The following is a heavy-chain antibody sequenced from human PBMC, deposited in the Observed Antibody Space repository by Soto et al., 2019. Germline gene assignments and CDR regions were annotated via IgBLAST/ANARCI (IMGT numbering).Heavy chain of an antibody. J-gene: IGHJ4*02. D-gene: IGHD6-13*01. CDR2: IYHSGST. CDR3: ARWDIAAAGLDC. CDR1: GDTISTGGYT. Sequence: SETLSLTCDVSGDTISTGGYTWAWIRQPPGKALEWIGYIYHSGSTYYNPSLKSRVTISVDRSKNQFSLKLSSVTAADTAVYYCARWDIAAAGLDCWGQGTLVTVSS. V-gene: IGHV4-30-2*01.